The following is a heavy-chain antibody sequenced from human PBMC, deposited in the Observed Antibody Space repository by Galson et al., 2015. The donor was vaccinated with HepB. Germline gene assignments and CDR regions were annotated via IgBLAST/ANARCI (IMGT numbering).Heavy chain of an antibody. CDR3: ARGGSTVLYDTQVDY. J-gene: IGHJ4*02. CDR2: IKEDGSEK. D-gene: IGHD2-2*02. CDR1: GFSFSSYW. V-gene: IGHV3-7*03. Sequence: SLRLSCAASGFSFSSYWMTWVRQAPGKGLEWVANIKEDGSEKYYVDSVKGRFTISRDNAKNSLYLQMNSLRAEDTAVYYCARGGSTVLYDTQVDYWGQGTLVTVSS.